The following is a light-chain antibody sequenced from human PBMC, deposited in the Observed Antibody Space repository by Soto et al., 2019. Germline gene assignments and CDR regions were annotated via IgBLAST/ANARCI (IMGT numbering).Light chain of an antibody. V-gene: IGLV2-14*01. Sequence: QSALTQPASVSGSPGQSITISCTGTSSDVGGYNYVSWYQQHPGKAPKLLIYDVSNRPSGVSNRFSGSKSGNTSSLTISGLQAEDEAHYYCSSHSSSSTLAGVFGGGTKLTVL. CDR1: SSDVGGYNY. CDR3: SSHSSSSTLAGV. CDR2: DVS. J-gene: IGLJ2*01.